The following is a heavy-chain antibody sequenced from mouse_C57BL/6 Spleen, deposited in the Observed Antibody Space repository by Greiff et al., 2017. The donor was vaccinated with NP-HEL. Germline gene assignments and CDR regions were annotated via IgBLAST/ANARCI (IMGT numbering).Heavy chain of an antibody. CDR2: IYPGSGST. Sequence: VQLQQPGAELVKPGASVKMSCKAAGYTFTSYWITWVKQRPGQGLEWIGDIYPGSGSTNYNEKFKSKATLTVDTSSSTAYMQLSSLTSEDAAVYYCARKGDIYYGNPWFAYWGQGTLVTVSA. CDR3: ARKGDIYYGNPWFAY. J-gene: IGHJ3*01. D-gene: IGHD2-1*01. V-gene: IGHV1-55*01. CDR1: GYTFTSYW.